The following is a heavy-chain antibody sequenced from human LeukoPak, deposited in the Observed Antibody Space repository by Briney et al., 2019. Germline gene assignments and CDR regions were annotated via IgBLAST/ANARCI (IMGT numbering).Heavy chain of an antibody. CDR1: GGSFSGYY. J-gene: IGHJ2*01. Sequence: SETLSLTCAVYGGSFSGYYWSWIRQPPGKGLEWIGEINHSGSTNYNPSLKSRVAISVDSSKNQFSLKLSSVTAADTAVYYCARDSGNWYFDLWGRGTLVTVSS. CDR2: INHSGST. CDR3: ARDSGNWYFDL. V-gene: IGHV4-34*01.